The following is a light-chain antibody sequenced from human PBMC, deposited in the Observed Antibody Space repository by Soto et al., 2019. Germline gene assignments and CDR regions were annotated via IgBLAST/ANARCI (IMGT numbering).Light chain of an antibody. V-gene: IGLV1-47*01. CDR2: RNN. CDR1: SSNIGSKY. Sequence: QSVLTQPPSASGTPGQRVTISCSGSSSNIGSKYVYWYQQLPGTAPKLLKYRNNQRPSGVTDRCSGSKSGTSASLAISGLRSEDEADYYCAAWDAGVSCPAFGGGTKLTVL. J-gene: IGLJ2*01. CDR3: AAWDAGVSCPA.